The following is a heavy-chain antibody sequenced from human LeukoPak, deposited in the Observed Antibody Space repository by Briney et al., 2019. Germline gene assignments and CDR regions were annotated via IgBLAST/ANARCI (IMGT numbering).Heavy chain of an antibody. CDR3: ARAGTTSSSTPDY. V-gene: IGHV1-18*01. D-gene: IGHD6-6*01. CDR2: ISAYNGNT. CDR1: GYTFSTYG. J-gene: IGHJ4*02. Sequence: ASVKVSCNASGYTFSTYGITRVRQAPGQGFDWMGWISAYNGNTNFAQKFQDGVSMATDTSTSTAYMELRSLRYDDTAMYYCARAGTTSSSTPDYWGQGTLVTVSS.